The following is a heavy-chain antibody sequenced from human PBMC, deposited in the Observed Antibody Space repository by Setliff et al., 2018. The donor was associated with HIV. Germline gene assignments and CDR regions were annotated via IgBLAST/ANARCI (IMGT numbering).Heavy chain of an antibody. V-gene: IGHV3-49*04. D-gene: IGHD3-22*01. CDR2: IRSKAYGGTT. J-gene: IGHJ4*02. CDR1: GFTFGDYA. Sequence: SLRLSCTASGFTFGDYAMSWVRQAPGKGLEWVGFIRSKAYGGTTEYAASVKGRFTISRDDSKSIAYLQMNSLKTEDTAVYYCTVSYYYDSSGYYRPFDYWGQGTLVTVSS. CDR3: TVSYYYDSSGYYRPFDY.